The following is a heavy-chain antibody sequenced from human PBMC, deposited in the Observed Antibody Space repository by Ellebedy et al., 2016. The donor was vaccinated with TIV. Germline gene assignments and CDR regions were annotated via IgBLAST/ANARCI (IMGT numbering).Heavy chain of an antibody. V-gene: IGHV3-48*04. CDR2: ISHSSLTI. CDR3: ARDMAWGNERVNDALDI. D-gene: IGHD7-27*01. J-gene: IGHJ3*02. CDR1: GFTFNSYW. Sequence: GGSLRLSCAASGFTFNSYWMTWVRQAPGKGLEWVSYISHSSLTIYYADSVKGRFTISRDNAENSLYLQMSSLRAEDTAMYYCARDMAWGNERVNDALDIWGQGTMVTVSP.